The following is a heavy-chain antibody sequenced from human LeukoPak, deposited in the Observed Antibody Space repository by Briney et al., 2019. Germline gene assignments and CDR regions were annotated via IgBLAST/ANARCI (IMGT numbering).Heavy chain of an antibody. J-gene: IGHJ5*02. Sequence: ASVKVSCKASGYTFTSYGISWVRQAPGQGLEWMGWISAYNGNTNYAQKFQGRVTMTTDTSTSTAYMELRSLRSDDTAVYYCARFCSGASCNHNWFDPWGQGTLVTVSS. CDR3: ARFCSGASCNHNWFDP. V-gene: IGHV1-18*01. CDR2: ISAYNGNT. D-gene: IGHD2-15*01. CDR1: GYTFTSYG.